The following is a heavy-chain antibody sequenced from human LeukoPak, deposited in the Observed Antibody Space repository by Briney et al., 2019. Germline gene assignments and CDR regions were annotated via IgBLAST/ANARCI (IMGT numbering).Heavy chain of an antibody. J-gene: IGHJ6*03. D-gene: IGHD2-15*01. V-gene: IGHV4-59*11. CDR3: GRDALVGYFSYYYMDV. CDR1: SGSISSHY. Sequence: SETMSLTCTVSSGSISSHYWTWIRQSPVKGLEWIGDISNSGSTSYNPSLKSRVTISIDTSKNQFSLKLSSVTAADTAVYYCGRDALVGYFSYYYMDVRGKGTTVTVSS. CDR2: ISNSGST.